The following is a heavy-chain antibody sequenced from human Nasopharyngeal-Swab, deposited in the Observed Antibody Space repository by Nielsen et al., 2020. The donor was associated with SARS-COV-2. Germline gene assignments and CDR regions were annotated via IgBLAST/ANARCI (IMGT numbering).Heavy chain of an antibody. D-gene: IGHD3-22*01. Sequence: GGSLRLSCAASGFNFNYYSMNWVRQAPGKELEWVSYITSSSGIIYYADSVKGRFTISRDNAKNLLYLQMNSLRAEDTAVYYCASAHRAYGDSGYYPLDYWGKGTLVTVSS. CDR3: ASAHRAYGDSGYYPLDY. CDR1: GFNFNYYS. J-gene: IGHJ4*02. V-gene: IGHV3-48*04. CDR2: ITSSSGII.